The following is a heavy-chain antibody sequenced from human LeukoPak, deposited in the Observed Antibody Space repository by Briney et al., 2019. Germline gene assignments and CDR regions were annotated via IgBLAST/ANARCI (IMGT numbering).Heavy chain of an antibody. V-gene: IGHV3-66*01. CDR2: IYSGGST. D-gene: IGHD4-17*01. CDR1: GFTVSSNY. J-gene: IGHJ4*02. Sequence: GGSLRLPCAASGFTVSSNYMSWVRQAPGKGLEWVSVIYSGGSTYYADSVKGRLTISRDNSKNTLYLQMNSLRAEGTAVYYCARGKDYGDYVLDYWGQGTLVTVSS. CDR3: ARGKDYGDYVLDY.